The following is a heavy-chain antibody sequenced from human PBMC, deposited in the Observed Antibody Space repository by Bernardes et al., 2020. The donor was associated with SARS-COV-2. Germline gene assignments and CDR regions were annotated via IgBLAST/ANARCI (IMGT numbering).Heavy chain of an antibody. CDR3: ARDSGTGYYSNYYFDY. D-gene: IGHD3-22*01. Sequence: ETLSLTCAVYGGSLSGYYWNWIRQPPGKGLEWIGEINYSGSTNYNPSLKSRVTISVDTSKNQFSLKLSSVTAADTAVYYCARDSGTGYYSNYYFDYWGQGTLVTVSS. V-gene: IGHV4-34*01. CDR1: GGSLSGYY. CDR2: INYSGST. J-gene: IGHJ4*02.